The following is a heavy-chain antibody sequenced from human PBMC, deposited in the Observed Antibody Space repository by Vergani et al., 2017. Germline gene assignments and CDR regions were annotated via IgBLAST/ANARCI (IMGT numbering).Heavy chain of an antibody. J-gene: IGHJ6*03. CDR1: GGTFSSYA. V-gene: IGHV1-69*01. D-gene: IGHD2-2*01. CDR3: ARVLVVPVAGVVSYHFNLGV. Sequence: QVQLVQSGAEVKKPGSSVKVSCKASGGTFSSYAISWVRQAPGKGLEWMGELSPGFGRLQVGKRFQGRLSIAAEESTSTVYIELTSLTTEDTAVYYCARVLVVPVAGVVSYHFNLGVGGRGTTV. CDR2: LSPGFGRL.